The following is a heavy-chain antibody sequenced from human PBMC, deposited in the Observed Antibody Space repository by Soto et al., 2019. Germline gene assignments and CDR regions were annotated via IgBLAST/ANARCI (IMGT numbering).Heavy chain of an antibody. V-gene: IGHV1-8*01. D-gene: IGHD2-15*01. CDR3: ARRGGYCSGGSCYGRWFDP. Sequence: GASVKVSCKASGYTFTSYDINWVRHATGQGLEWMGWMNPNSGNTGYAQKFQGRVTMTRNTSISTAYMELSSLRSEDTAVYYCARRGGYCSGGSCYGRWFDPWGQGTLVTVSS. J-gene: IGHJ5*02. CDR1: GYTFTSYD. CDR2: MNPNSGNT.